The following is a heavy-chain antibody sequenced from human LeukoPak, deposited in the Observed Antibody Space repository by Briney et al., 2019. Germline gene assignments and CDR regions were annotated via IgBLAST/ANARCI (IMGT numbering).Heavy chain of an antibody. V-gene: IGHV1-18*01. CDR1: GYTFTSYG. J-gene: IGHJ4*02. D-gene: IGHD5-24*01. Sequence: GASVKVSCKASGYTFTSYGISWVRQAPGQGLEWMGWISAYNGNTNYAQKLQGRVTMTTDTSTSTAYMELRSLRSDDTAVYYCARISPGSGDGYNDYWGQGTLVTVSS. CDR2: ISAYNGNT. CDR3: ARISPGSGDGYNDY.